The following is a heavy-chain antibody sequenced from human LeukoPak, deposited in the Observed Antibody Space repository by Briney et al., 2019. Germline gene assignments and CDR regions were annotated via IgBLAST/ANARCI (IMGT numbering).Heavy chain of an antibody. Sequence: ASVKVSCKVSGYTLTELSMHWVRQAPGKGLEWMGGFDPEDGETIYAQKFQGRVTMTEDTSTDTAYMELSSLRSEDTAVYYCATKIYNYYGMDVWAKGPRSPSP. CDR3: ATKIYNYYGMDV. CDR1: GYTLTELS. CDR2: FDPEDGET. J-gene: IGHJ6*02. V-gene: IGHV1-24*01.